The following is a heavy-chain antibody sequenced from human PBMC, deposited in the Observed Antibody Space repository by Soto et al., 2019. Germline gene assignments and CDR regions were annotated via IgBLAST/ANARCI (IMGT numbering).Heavy chain of an antibody. D-gene: IGHD3-3*02. V-gene: IGHV3-30*18. Sequence: QVQLVESGGGVVQPGRSLRLSCAASGFTFSSYGMHWVRQAPGKGLEWVAVISSDGSNKYYADSVKGRFTISRDNSQNTLSLQMNSLRAEDTAVYDCAKDNGHFWSGSSGMEVWGQGTTFTVSS. CDR3: AKDNGHFWSGSSGMEV. CDR1: GFTFSSYG. J-gene: IGHJ6*02. CDR2: ISSDGSNK.